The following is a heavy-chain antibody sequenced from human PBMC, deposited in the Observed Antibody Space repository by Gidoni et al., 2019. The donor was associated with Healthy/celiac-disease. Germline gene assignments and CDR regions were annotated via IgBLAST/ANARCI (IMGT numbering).Heavy chain of an antibody. CDR2: INPNSGGT. CDR3: ARGHTGLVVGATTRLVV. Sequence: QVQLVQSGAEVKKPGASVKVSCKASGYTFTGYYMHWVRQAPGQGLEWMGWINPNSGGTNYAQKFQGRVTMTRDTSISTAYMELSRLRSDDTAVYYCARGHTGLVVGATTRLVVWGQGTMVTVSS. V-gene: IGHV1-2*02. CDR1: GYTFTGYY. J-gene: IGHJ3*01. D-gene: IGHD1-26*01.